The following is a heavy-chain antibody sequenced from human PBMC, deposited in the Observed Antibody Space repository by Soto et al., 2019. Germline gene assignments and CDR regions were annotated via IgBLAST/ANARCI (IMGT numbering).Heavy chain of an antibody. CDR3: ARRGCDSIFGSLDY. CDR2: IYSGGST. CDR1: GGSISSGDW. J-gene: IGHJ4*02. D-gene: IGHD2-21*02. Sequence: SETLSLTCAVSGGSISSGDWCWSWVRQSPGKGLEWIGEIYSGGSTTYNPSLKSRVTISADKSENQFSLRLSSVTAADTAVYYRARRGCDSIFGSLDYWGQGTLVTVSS. V-gene: IGHV4-4*02.